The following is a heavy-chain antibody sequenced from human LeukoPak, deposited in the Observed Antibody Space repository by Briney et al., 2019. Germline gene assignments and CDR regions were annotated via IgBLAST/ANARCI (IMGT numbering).Heavy chain of an antibody. Sequence: PGGSLRLSCAASGFTVSSNYMSWVRQAPGKGLESVSVIYSGGSTYYEDSVKGRFTISRDNSKNTLYLQMNSLRAEDTAVYYCASGSGSYRTPYHYMDVWGTGTTVTVSS. V-gene: IGHV3-53*01. CDR3: ASGSGSYRTPYHYMDV. D-gene: IGHD3-10*01. CDR1: GFTVSSNY. J-gene: IGHJ6*03. CDR2: IYSGGST.